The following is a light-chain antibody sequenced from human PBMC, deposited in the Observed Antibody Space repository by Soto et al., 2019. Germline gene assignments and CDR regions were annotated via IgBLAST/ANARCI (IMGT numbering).Light chain of an antibody. CDR3: QRTYNAPFT. J-gene: IGKJ3*01. V-gene: IGKV1-12*01. CDR1: QGISSW. CDR2: AAS. Sequence: DIQMTQSPSSVSASVGDRGTITCRASQGISSWLAWYQQKPGQAPRVLITAASTLESGVPSRFSGSGSGTDFTLTINNLQPEDFATYYCQRTYNAPFTFGPGTKVSIK.